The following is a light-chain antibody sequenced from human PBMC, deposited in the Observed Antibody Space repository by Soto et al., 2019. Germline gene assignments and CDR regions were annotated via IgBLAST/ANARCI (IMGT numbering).Light chain of an antibody. CDR3: QTWGTGSVV. CDR2: LNSDGSH. CDR1: SGHISYA. J-gene: IGLJ2*01. V-gene: IGLV4-69*01. Sequence: QLVLTQSPSASASLGASVKLTCTLSSGHISYAIAWHQQQPEKGPRFLMILNSDGSHYKGDGIPNRFSRSSSGAERYLTISSLQSEDEADYYCQTWGTGSVVFGGGTKLTVL.